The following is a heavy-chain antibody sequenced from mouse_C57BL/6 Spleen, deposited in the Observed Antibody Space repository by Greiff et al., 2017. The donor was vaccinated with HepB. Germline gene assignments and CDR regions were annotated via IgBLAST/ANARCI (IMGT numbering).Heavy chain of an antibody. V-gene: IGHV5-9-1*02. CDR1: GFTFSSYA. J-gene: IGHJ1*03. Sequence: EVQLVESGEGLVKPGGSLKLSCAASGFTFSSYAMSWVRQTPEKRLEWVAYISSGGDYIYYADTVKGRFTISRDNARNTLYLQMSSLKSEDTAMYYCTRDWAFTTVVDWYCDVWGTRTTVTVSS. D-gene: IGHD1-1*01. CDR3: TRDWAFTTVVDWYCDV. CDR2: ISSGGDYI.